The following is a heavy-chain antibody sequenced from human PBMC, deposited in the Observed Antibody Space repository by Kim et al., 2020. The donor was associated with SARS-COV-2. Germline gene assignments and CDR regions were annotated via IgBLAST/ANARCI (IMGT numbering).Heavy chain of an antibody. CDR3: ARGQLLRFLEYLPEGDYGMDV. V-gene: IGHV3-23*01. J-gene: IGHJ6*02. Sequence: GGSLRLSCATSGFTFRSYAMSWVRQAPGKGLEWVSDIRGSGGITHYADSLKGRFTISRDNSKNTLFLQLNSLRTEDTAVYYCARGQLLRFLEYLPEGDYGMDVWGQGTTVTVSS. D-gene: IGHD3-3*01. CDR2: IRGSGGIT. CDR1: GFTFRSYA.